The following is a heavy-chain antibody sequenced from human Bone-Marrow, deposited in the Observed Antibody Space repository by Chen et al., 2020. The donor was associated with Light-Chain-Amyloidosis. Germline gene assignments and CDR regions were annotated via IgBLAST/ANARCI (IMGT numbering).Heavy chain of an antibody. J-gene: IGHJ3*02. CDR2: MSGSGGSR. CDR1: GFAFSSYA. CDR3: AKDISYDDILPGYPADAFDI. D-gene: IGHD3-9*01. Sequence: EVQLVESGGGLLQRGGSLRRSCAASGFAFSSYAMSWVRQAPGKGLEWVSTMSGSGGSRYYGDSVKGRLTISRDNSKNALFLQMNSLRAEDTAVYYCAKDISYDDILPGYPADAFDIWGQGTMVTVSS. V-gene: IGHV3-23*04.